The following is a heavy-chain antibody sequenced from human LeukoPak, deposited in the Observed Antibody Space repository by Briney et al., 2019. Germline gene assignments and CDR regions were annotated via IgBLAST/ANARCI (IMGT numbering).Heavy chain of an antibody. J-gene: IGHJ4*02. V-gene: IGHV3-43*02. CDR2: ISGDGGST. Sequence: GGSLRLSCAASGFTFDDYAMHWVRQAPGKGLEWVPLISGDGGSTSCADSVKGRFTISRDNSKNSLYLQMNSLRTEDTALYYCAKDNRIAVAGTAGMDYWGQGTLVTVSS. CDR1: GFTFDDYA. CDR3: AKDNRIAVAGTAGMDY. D-gene: IGHD6-19*01.